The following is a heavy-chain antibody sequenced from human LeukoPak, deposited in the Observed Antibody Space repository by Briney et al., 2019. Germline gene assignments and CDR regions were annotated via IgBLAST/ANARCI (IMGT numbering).Heavy chain of an antibody. CDR2: ISGGGDAT. CDR3: ARGRPFDP. CDR1: DFSFITYA. Sequence: GGSLRLSCAASDFSFITYAMSWVRQAPGKGLEWVSTISGGGDATYYADSVKGRFTISRDNSKNTLYLQMNSLRVEDTAVYYCARGRPFDPWGQGTLVIVSS. V-gene: IGHV3-23*01. J-gene: IGHJ5*02.